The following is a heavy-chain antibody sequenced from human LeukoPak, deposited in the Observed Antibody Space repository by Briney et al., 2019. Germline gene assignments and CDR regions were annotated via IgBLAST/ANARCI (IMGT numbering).Heavy chain of an antibody. CDR1: GFTFSSYG. D-gene: IGHD2-2*01. Sequence: GGSLRLSCAASGFTFSSYGIHWVRQAPGKGLEWVAFIRKEGTNKYYSDSVKGRFTISRDNSKNTLYLEMNSLRAEDTAVYYCTTPTGPAVIIDYWGPGTLVTVSS. CDR2: IRKEGTNK. CDR3: TTPTGPAVIIDY. V-gene: IGHV3-30*02. J-gene: IGHJ4*02.